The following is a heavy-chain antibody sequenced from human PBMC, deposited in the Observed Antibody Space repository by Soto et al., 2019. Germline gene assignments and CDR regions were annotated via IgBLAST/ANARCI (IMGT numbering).Heavy chain of an antibody. V-gene: IGHV4-34*01. CDR1: GGSFSGYY. CDR3: AREGGGAPRMVGATLRRSKKKNWFDP. CDR2: INHSGST. D-gene: IGHD1-26*01. J-gene: IGHJ5*02. Sequence: SETLSLTCAVYGGSFSGYYWSWIRQPPGKGLEWIGEINHSGSTNYNPSLKSRVTISVDTSKNQFSLKLSSVTAADTAVYYCAREGGGAPRMVGATLRRSKKKNWFDPWGQGTLVTVSS.